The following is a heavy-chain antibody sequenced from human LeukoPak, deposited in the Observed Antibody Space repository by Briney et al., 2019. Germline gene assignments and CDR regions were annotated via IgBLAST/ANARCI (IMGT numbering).Heavy chain of an antibody. D-gene: IGHD6-13*01. V-gene: IGHV1-46*01. J-gene: IGHJ4*02. CDR2: INPSGGST. CDR3: ARAGSAAGYYFDY. CDR1: GYTFTSYY. Sequence: ASVKVSCKASGYTFTSYYMHWVRQAPGQGLEWMGIINPSGGSTSYAQRFQGRVTMTRDTSTSTVHMELSSLRSEDTAVYYCARAGSAAGYYFDYWGQGTLVTVSS.